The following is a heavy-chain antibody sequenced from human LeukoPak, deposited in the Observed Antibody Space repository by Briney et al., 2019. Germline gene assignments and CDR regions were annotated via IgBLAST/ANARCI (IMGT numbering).Heavy chain of an antibody. CDR2: IYSSGST. Sequence: SETLSLTCAVYGGSFSGYYWSWIRQPAGKGLEWIGRIYSSGSTNYNPSLKSRVTMSVDTSKNQFSLKLSSVTAADTAVYYCARKHSSGWYFDYWGQGTLVTVSS. CDR1: GGSFSGYY. J-gene: IGHJ4*02. CDR3: ARKHSSGWYFDY. V-gene: IGHV4-59*10. D-gene: IGHD6-19*01.